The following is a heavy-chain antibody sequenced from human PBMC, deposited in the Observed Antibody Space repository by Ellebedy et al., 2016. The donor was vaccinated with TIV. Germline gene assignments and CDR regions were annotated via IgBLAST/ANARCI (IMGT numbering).Heavy chain of an antibody. CDR2: ISYDGSNK. V-gene: IGHV3-30-3*02. CDR3: AKRIGYSSTEGDY. J-gene: IGHJ4*02. Sequence: GGSLRLXCAASGFTFSSYAMHWVRQAPGKGLEWVAVISYDGSNKYYADSVKGRFTISRDNSKNTLYLQMNSLRAEDTAVYYCAKRIGYSSTEGDYWGQGTLVTVSS. CDR1: GFTFSSYA. D-gene: IGHD6-13*01.